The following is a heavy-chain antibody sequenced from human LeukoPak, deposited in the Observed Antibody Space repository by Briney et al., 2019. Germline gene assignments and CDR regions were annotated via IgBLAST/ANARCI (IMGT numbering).Heavy chain of an antibody. Sequence: PSETLSLTCTVSGGSISSYYWSWIRQPPGKGLEWIAYIYYSGSTNYNPSLKSRVTILLDTSKNQLSLKLSSVTAADTAVYYCARAGSGWSFDFWGQGTLVTVSS. CDR2: IYYSGST. V-gene: IGHV4-59*01. CDR1: GGSISSYY. J-gene: IGHJ4*02. CDR3: ARAGSGWSFDF. D-gene: IGHD6-19*01.